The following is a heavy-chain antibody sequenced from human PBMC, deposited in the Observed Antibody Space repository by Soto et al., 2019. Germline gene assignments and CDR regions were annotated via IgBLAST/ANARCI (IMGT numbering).Heavy chain of an antibody. D-gene: IGHD3-3*01. Sequence: GGSLSLSCAASGFTFSSYAMSWVRQAPGKGLEWVSAISGSGGSKYYADSVKGRFTISRDNSKNTLYLKMNSLRAEDTAVYYCAKDQWGYDFWSGYPRFGAFDIWGQGTMVTVSS. CDR2: ISGSGGSK. V-gene: IGHV3-23*01. CDR1: GFTFSSYA. CDR3: AKDQWGYDFWSGYPRFGAFDI. J-gene: IGHJ3*02.